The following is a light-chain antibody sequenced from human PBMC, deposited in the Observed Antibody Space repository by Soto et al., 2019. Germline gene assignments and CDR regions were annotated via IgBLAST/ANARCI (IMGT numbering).Light chain of an antibody. CDR2: GAS. V-gene: IGKV3-20*01. CDR3: QQYGSSHT. Sequence: EIVLTQSPGTLSLSPGERATLSCRASQRVSSSDLAWYQQKPGQAPRLLIYGASSRATGNPDRFSGSGSGTDFTLTISRLEPEDFAVYDCQQYGSSHTVGQGTKLEIK. J-gene: IGKJ2*01. CDR1: QRVSSSD.